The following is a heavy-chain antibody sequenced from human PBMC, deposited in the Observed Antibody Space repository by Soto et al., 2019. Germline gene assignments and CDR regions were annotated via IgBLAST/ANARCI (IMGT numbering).Heavy chain of an antibody. CDR1: GFTFSSYW. CDR3: ARDSGDPRNYGPDY. Sequence: EVQLVESGGGVVQPGGSLRLSCAASGFTFSSYWMTWVRQAPGKGLEWVANIKQDGSEKYYVDSVKGRFTISRDNAKNSLFLQMNSLRVEDTAVYYCARDSGDPRNYGPDYWGQGTLVAVSS. V-gene: IGHV3-7*01. D-gene: IGHD4-4*01. CDR2: IKQDGSEK. J-gene: IGHJ4*02.